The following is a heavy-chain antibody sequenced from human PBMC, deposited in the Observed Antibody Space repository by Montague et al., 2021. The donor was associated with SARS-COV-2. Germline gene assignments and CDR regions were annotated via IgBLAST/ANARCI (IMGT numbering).Heavy chain of an antibody. V-gene: IGHV4-34*01. D-gene: IGHD3-10*01. CDR3: SRLGDGGVTSPILGVGPYYSFYYMDV. Sequence: SETLSLTCAVHGGSFSTYSWNWIRQPPGKGLEWIGEIHHGGSTNYNPSLKSRVTISADTSKNQFSLKLTSVAAADTAVYYCSRLGDGGVTSPILGVGPYYSFYYMDVWGQGTTVTVSS. CDR2: IHHGGST. CDR1: GGSFSTYS. J-gene: IGHJ6*03.